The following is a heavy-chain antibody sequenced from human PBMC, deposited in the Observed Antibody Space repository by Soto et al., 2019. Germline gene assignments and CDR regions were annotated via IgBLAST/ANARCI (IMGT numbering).Heavy chain of an antibody. CDR1: GYSFINYW. V-gene: IGHV5-51*01. Sequence: PGESLKISCEGSGYSFINYWIGWVRQMPGKGLEWMGIIYPGDSDTKYSPSFQGQVTISADKSISTAYLQWSSLKASDTDMYYCARHVSGYSNSSGSNYWGQGPLGTVS. CDR2: IYPGDSDT. D-gene: IGHD6-6*01. J-gene: IGHJ4*02. CDR3: ARHVSGYSNSSGSNY.